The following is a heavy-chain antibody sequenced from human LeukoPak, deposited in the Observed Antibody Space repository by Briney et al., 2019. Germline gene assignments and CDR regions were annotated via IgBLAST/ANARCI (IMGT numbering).Heavy chain of an antibody. V-gene: IGHV4-39*07. Sequence: SETLSLTCTVSGGSISGSGYYWGWVRQPPGKGLEWIGSIYESGSIYYNPSLNSRVTISVDTSKNQFSLKLSSVTAADTAVCYCASGGSAQYDYWGQGTLVTVSS. CDR2: IYESGSI. J-gene: IGHJ4*02. CDR3: ASGGSAQYDY. D-gene: IGHD3-16*01. CDR1: GGSISGSGYY.